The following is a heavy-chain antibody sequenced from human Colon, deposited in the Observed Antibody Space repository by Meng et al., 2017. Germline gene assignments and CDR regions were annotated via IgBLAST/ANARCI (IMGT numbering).Heavy chain of an antibody. J-gene: IGHJ4*02. CDR2: INPNTGDT. V-gene: IGHV1-2*06. Sequence: QVELVQSGAEVKKPGASVKVSCKASGYTFTAYYVHWVRQAPGQGLEWMGRINPNTGDTNYAQKFQGRVTMTRDTSISTAYMELSRLSSDDTAVYYCARGGLHDYGGHWGQGTLVTVSS. D-gene: IGHD4-23*01. CDR3: ARGGLHDYGGH. CDR1: GYTFTAYY.